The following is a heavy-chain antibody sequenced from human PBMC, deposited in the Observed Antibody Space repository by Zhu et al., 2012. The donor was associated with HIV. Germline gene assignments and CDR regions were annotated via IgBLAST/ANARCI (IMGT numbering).Heavy chain of an antibody. Sequence: QVQLQESGPGLVKPSETLSLNCTVSGGSISSRYWSWIRQSPGKGLEWIGYILDSGSTNYNPSLKSRVTISTGTSKKQFSLKLTSVIPADTAVYYCATYYYGSGSSCYFDHWAREPRHRLL. CDR1: GGSISSRY. D-gene: IGHD3-10*01. CDR2: ILDSGST. V-gene: IGHV4-59*03. CDR3: ATYYYGSGSSCYFDH. J-gene: IGHJ4*02.